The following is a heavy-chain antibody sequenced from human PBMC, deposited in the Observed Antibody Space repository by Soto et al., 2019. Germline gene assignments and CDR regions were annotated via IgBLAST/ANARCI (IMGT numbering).Heavy chain of an antibody. Sequence: GGSLRLSCAASGFTFSSYSMNWVRQAPGKGLEWVSSISSSSSYIYYADSVKGRFTISRDNAKNSLYLQMNSLRAEDTAVYYCARGGGYYYDSSGPGPAFDIWGQGTMVTVSS. CDR3: ARGGGYYYDSSGPGPAFDI. CDR2: ISSSSSYI. CDR1: GFTFSSYS. D-gene: IGHD3-22*01. J-gene: IGHJ3*02. V-gene: IGHV3-21*01.